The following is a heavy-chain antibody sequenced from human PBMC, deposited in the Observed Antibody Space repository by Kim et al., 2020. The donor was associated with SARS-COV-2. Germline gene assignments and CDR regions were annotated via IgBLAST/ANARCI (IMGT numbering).Heavy chain of an antibody. CDR2: ISAYNGNT. Sequence: ASVKVSCKASGYTFTSYGISWVRQAPGQGLEWMGWISAYNGNTNYAQKLQGRVTMTTDTSTSTAYMELRSLRSDETAVYYGARGVSGYDQRGSCSGGSCCSHYYGIDVWGQGTTVTVSS. V-gene: IGHV1-18*01. J-gene: IGHJ6*02. CDR3: ARGVSGYDQRGSCSGGSCCSHYYGIDV. CDR1: GYTFTSYG. D-gene: IGHD2-15*01.